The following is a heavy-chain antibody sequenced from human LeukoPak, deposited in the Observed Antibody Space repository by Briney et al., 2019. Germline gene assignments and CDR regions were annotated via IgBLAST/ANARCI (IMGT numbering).Heavy chain of an antibody. V-gene: IGHV3-53*01. J-gene: IGHJ4*02. D-gene: IGHD6-13*01. CDR2: IYDGGTT. Sequence: GGSLRLSCAASGFTFSSNFMSWVRQAPGKGLEWVSLIYDGGTTYYADSVKGRFTISRDNSKNTLYLLMNSLRAEDTAMYYCARDGVAQQLVHYFDYWGQGTLVTVSS. CDR1: GFTFSSNF. CDR3: ARDGVAQQLVHYFDY.